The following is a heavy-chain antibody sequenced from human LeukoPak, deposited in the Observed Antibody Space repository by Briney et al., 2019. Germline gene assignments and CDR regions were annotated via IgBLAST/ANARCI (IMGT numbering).Heavy chain of an antibody. CDR3: AKVWLGHGDLYDY. V-gene: IGHV3-30*04. D-gene: IGHD4-17*01. Sequence: PGRSLRLSCAASGFTFSSYAMHWVRQAPGKGLEWVAVISYDGRNKYYADSVKGRFTISGDNSKNTLYLQMNSLRAEDTAVYYCAKVWLGHGDLYDYWGQGTLVTVSS. CDR2: ISYDGRNK. CDR1: GFTFSSYA. J-gene: IGHJ4*02.